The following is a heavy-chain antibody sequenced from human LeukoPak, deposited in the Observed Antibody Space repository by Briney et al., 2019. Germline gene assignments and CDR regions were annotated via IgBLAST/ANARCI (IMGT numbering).Heavy chain of an antibody. CDR2: SSGSGRDA. D-gene: IGHD3-22*01. Sequence: GGSLRLSCAASGFTFSTSDMSWVRQAPGKGLEWVSASSGSGRDAYYADSVKGRSTISRDNSKNTVYLQMNSLRAEDTAVYYCAKDALSQYDSTGSFDYWGQGTLVTVSS. J-gene: IGHJ4*02. CDR3: AKDALSQYDSTGSFDY. V-gene: IGHV3-23*01. CDR1: GFTFSTSD.